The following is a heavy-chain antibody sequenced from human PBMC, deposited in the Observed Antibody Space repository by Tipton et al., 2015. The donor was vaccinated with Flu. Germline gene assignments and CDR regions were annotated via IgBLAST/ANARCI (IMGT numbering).Heavy chain of an antibody. V-gene: IGHV4-34*01. D-gene: IGHD3-22*01. CDR1: GGSFSGYY. CDR3: ARVIRWMIPSAFDI. CDR2: INHSGST. Sequence: TLSLTCAVYGGSFSGYYWSWIRQPPGKGLEWIGEINHSGSTNYNPSLKSRVTISVDTSKNQFSLKLSSVTAADTAVYYCARVIRWMIPSAFDIWGQGTMVTVSS. J-gene: IGHJ3*02.